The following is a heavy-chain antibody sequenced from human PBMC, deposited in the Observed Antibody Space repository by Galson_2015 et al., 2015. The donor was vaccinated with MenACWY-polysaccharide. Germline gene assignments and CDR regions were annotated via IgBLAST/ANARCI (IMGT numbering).Heavy chain of an antibody. Sequence: PALVKPTQTLALTCTFSGFSLTSRPMGVGWIRQPPGAAPECLAVIYWADDKRYSPSLRSRLSITKDTSKNEVVLIMTNMDPLDTATYYCAHRRGGNTWNSGYFDFWGQGALVTVSS. J-gene: IGHJ4*02. CDR3: AHRRGGNTWNSGYFDF. CDR1: GFSLTSRPMG. CDR2: IYWADDK. V-gene: IGHV2-5*08. D-gene: IGHD1-1*01.